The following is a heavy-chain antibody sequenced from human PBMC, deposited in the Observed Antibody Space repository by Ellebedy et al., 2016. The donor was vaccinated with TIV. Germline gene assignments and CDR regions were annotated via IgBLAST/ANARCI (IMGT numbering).Heavy chain of an antibody. D-gene: IGHD5-18*01. CDR2: IYYSGST. CDR3: ARDGGYSYGYEENWFDP. J-gene: IGHJ5*02. V-gene: IGHV4-59*01. Sequence: SETLSLXCTVSGGSISSYYWSWIRQPPGKGLEWIGYIYYSGSTNYNPSLKSRVTISVDTSKNQFSLKLSSVTAADTAVYYCARDGGYSYGYEENWFDPWGQGTLVTVSS. CDR1: GGSISSYY.